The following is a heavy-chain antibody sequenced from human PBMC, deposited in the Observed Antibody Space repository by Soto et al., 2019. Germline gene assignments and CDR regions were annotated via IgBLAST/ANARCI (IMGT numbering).Heavy chain of an antibody. CDR2: IYYSGDT. J-gene: IGHJ4*02. D-gene: IGHD2-2*01. CDR3: ARCASTCSLGF. CDR1: GGSISSADYY. Sequence: QVELQESGPGLAKPSQTLSLTCTVSGGSISSADYYWSWIRQPPGKGLEWIGYIYYSGDTYYNPSLRSRVAISVDTSKNQFSLKLSSVTAADTAVYYCARCASTCSLGFWGQGTLVTVSS. V-gene: IGHV4-30-4*01.